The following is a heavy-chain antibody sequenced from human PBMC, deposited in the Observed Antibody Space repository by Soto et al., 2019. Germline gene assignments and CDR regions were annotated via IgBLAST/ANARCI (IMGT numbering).Heavy chain of an antibody. D-gene: IGHD5-18*01. CDR1: GYSFTSYW. CDR3: ASSPLYHNTAMATGWFDP. J-gene: IGHJ5*02. Sequence: PGESLKISCKGSGYSFTSYWISWVRQMRGKGLEWMGRIDPSDSYTNYSPSFQGHVTISADKSISTAYLQWSSLKASDTAMYYCASSPLYHNTAMATGWFDPWGQGTLVTVSS. CDR2: IDPSDSYT. V-gene: IGHV5-10-1*01.